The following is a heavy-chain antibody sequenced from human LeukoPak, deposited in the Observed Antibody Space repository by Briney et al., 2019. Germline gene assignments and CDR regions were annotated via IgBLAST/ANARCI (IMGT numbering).Heavy chain of an antibody. CDR2: IRYDGSNK. J-gene: IGHJ4*02. D-gene: IGHD6-13*01. CDR3: ATDWSSSWYPDDY. Sequence: GGSLRLSWAAAGFTFSSYGMHWVRKAPGKGLEWVAFIRYDGSNKYYADSVKGRFTIARDNYKNTLSLQMNSLRDEDTAVYYCATDWSSSWYPDDYWGQGTLVTVSS. V-gene: IGHV3-30*02. CDR1: GFTFSSYG.